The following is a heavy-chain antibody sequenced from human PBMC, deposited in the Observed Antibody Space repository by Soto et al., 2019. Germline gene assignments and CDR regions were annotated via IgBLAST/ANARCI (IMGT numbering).Heavy chain of an antibody. CDR3: ARLPGDYVDYYYYGMAV. Sequence: GESLKISCKGSGYSFTSYWIGWVRQMPGKGLEWMGIIYPGDSDTRYSPSFQGQVTISADKSISTAYLQWSSLKASDTAMYYCARLPGDYVDYYYYGMAVWGQGTTVTVSS. CDR1: GYSFTSYW. CDR2: IYPGDSDT. J-gene: IGHJ6*02. V-gene: IGHV5-51*01. D-gene: IGHD4-17*01.